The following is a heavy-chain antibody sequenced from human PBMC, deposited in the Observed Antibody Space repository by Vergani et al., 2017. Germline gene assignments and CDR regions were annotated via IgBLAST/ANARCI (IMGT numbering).Heavy chain of an antibody. CDR3: ASSRPTRGGKPALGFGWYFDL. CDR1: GGTFSSYA. D-gene: IGHD4-23*01. J-gene: IGHJ2*01. CDR2: IIPIFGTA. Sequence: QVQLVQSGAEVKKPGSSVKVSCKASGGTFSSYAISWVRQAPGQGLEWMGGIIPIFGTANYAQKFQGRVTITADESTSTAYMERSSLRAEDTAVYYCASSRPTRGGKPALGFGWYFDLWGRGTLVTVSS. V-gene: IGHV1-69*01.